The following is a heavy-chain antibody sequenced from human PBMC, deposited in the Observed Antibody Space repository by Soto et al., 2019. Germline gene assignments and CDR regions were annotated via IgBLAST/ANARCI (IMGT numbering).Heavy chain of an antibody. V-gene: IGHV1-18*01. J-gene: IGHJ6*02. CDR2: ISLSNGNT. Sequence: ASVKVSCKASGYTFNGYGFSWVRQAPGQGLEWIGWISLSNGNTKYAQNLQGRVTMTTDTSTNTAYMELRSLRSEDTAVYYCASGSTIFGVDHPPYYYYGMDVWGQGTTVTVSS. D-gene: IGHD3-3*01. CDR1: GYTFNGYG. CDR3: ASGSTIFGVDHPPYYYYGMDV.